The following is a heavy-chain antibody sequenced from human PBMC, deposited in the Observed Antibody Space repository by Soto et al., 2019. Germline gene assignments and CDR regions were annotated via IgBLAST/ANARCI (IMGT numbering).Heavy chain of an antibody. CDR2: INPSGGST. Sequence: ASVKVSCKASGYTFTSYYMHWVRQAPGQGLEWMGIINPSGGSTSYAQKFQGTVTMTRDTSTSTVYMELSSLRSEDTAVYYCARVSWGDSSGYYWGGDDYWGQGTLVTVSS. D-gene: IGHD3-22*01. J-gene: IGHJ4*02. CDR1: GYTFTSYY. V-gene: IGHV1-46*01. CDR3: ARVSWGDSSGYYWGGDDY.